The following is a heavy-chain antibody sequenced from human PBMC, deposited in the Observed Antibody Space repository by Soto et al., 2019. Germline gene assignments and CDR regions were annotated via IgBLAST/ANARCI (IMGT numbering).Heavy chain of an antibody. CDR3: AKDRGPVSSSRFPKPSTTVPRPLDY. D-gene: IGHD6-6*01. Sequence: GGSLRPSCAASGFTFSSYGMHWVRQAPGKGLEWVAVISYDGSNKYYADSVKGRFTISRDNSKNTLYLQMNSLRAEDTAVYYCAKDRGPVSSSRFPKPSTTVPRPLDYWGQGTLVTVSS. CDR1: GFTFSSYG. V-gene: IGHV3-30*18. J-gene: IGHJ4*02. CDR2: ISYDGSNK.